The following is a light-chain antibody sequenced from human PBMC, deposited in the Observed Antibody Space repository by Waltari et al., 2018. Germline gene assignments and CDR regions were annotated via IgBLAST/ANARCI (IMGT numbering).Light chain of an antibody. CDR2: DVN. J-gene: IGLJ2*01. Sequence: QSALTQPASVSGSPGQSITISCTGTSSDVGGYNYVSWYQQHPGKAPKLIIDDVNQWPSGVSNRFSGSKSGNTASLTISGLQAEDEADYYCSSYRSSGTLVFGGGTKVTVL. V-gene: IGLV2-14*03. CDR1: SSDVGGYNY. CDR3: SSYRSSGTLV.